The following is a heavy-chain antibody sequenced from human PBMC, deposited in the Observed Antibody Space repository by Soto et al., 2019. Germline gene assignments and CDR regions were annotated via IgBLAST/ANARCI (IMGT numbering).Heavy chain of an antibody. J-gene: IGHJ4*02. CDR3: ARGGGLHPVDY. CDR1: GGSISSYY. V-gene: IGHV4-59*01. D-gene: IGHD3-10*01. CDR2: IYYSGST. Sequence: SETLSLTCTVSGGSISSYYGSWIRQPPGKGLEWIGYIYYSGSTNYNPSLKSRVTISVDTSKNQFSLKLSSVTAADTAVYYCARGGGLHPVDYWGQGTLVTVSS.